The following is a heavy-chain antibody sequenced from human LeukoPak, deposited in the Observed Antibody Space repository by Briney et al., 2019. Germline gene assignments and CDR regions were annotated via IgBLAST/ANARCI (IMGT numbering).Heavy chain of an antibody. J-gene: IGHJ4*02. D-gene: IGHD6-13*01. CDR3: ARGYSSSWNYLDY. V-gene: IGHV4-59*01. CDR2: VFDSGST. Sequence: PSETLSLTCTVSGGSISSYWWSWIRQPPGKGLEWIGYVFDSGSTNYNPSLKSRVTISVDTSKKQFSLKVSSVTAADTAVYYCARGYSSSWNYLDYWGQGTLVTVSS. CDR1: GGSISSYW.